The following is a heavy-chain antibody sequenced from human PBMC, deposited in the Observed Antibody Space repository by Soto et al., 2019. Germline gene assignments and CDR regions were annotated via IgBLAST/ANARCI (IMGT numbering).Heavy chain of an antibody. CDR2: IRSKDYGEAK. CDR1: GFTFADYA. Sequence: GGSLRLSCTASGFTFADYALNWFRQAPGKGLEWVAIIRSKDYGEAKDYAASVKGRFTISRDDSKNIAYLQMNSLKTEDTAVYYCTRGRVSLDYWGQGAQVTVS. J-gene: IGHJ4*02. CDR3: TRGRVSLDY. V-gene: IGHV3-49*03.